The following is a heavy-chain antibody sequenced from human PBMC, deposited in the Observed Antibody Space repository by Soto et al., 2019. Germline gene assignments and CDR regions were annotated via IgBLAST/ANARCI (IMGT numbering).Heavy chain of an antibody. V-gene: IGHV4-31*03. D-gene: IGHD3-22*01. CDR2: IYYSGST. J-gene: IGHJ6*02. Sequence: PSETLSLTCTVSGGSISSGGYYWSWIRQHPGKGLEWIGYIYYSGSTYYNPSLKSRVTISVDTSKNQFSLKLSSVTAADTAVYYCARDPYYYDSSRYYYGMDVWGQGTTVTVSS. CDR3: ARDPYYYDSSRYYYGMDV. CDR1: GGSISSGGYY.